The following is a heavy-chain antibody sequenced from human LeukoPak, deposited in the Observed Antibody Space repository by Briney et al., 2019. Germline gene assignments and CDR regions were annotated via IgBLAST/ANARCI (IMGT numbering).Heavy chain of an antibody. CDR1: GGSINIDY. V-gene: IGHV4-59*07. Sequence: SHTLSLACTVAGGSINIDYWSWVRQPPGKGLEWIGYIYDSGSTNYTPSLKSRVTISVDTSKNQFSLKLSSVTAADTAVYYCACLTTADAFDIWGQGTMVTVSS. CDR3: ACLTTADAFDI. D-gene: IGHD3-22*01. J-gene: IGHJ3*02. CDR2: IYDSGST.